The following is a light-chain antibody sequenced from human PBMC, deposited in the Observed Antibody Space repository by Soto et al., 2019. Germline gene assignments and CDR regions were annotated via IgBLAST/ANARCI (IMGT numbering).Light chain of an antibody. Sequence: EIVLTQSPDTLSLSPGERAVFSCRASQSVGSNLAWYQHTPGQAPRRLIYDASKRATGIPARFSGSGSRTDFTLTISSLEPEDFAVYFCQQRSKWPVTFGPGTTVDIK. CDR2: DAS. J-gene: IGKJ3*01. CDR3: QQRSKWPVT. V-gene: IGKV3-11*01. CDR1: QSVGSN.